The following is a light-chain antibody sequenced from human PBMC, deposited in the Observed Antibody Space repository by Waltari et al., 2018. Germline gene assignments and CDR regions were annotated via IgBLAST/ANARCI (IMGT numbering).Light chain of an antibody. J-gene: IGLJ2*01. CDR3: AAWDDSLIGRV. Sequence: QSVLPQPPSTSGTPGQTVTISCSGSSSNIGPNTVTWYQQFPGTAPKVLVFANYHRPSGVPDRFSASKSGTSASLVISGLQSEDEGDYFCAAWDDSLIGRVFGGGTTLTVL. CDR2: ANY. CDR1: SSNIGPNT. V-gene: IGLV1-44*01.